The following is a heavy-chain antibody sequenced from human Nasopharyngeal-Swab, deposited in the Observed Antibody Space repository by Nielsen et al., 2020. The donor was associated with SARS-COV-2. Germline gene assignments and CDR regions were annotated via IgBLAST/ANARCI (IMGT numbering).Heavy chain of an antibody. D-gene: IGHD3/OR15-3a*01. CDR3: ARVQVDDDFWTGYHFDY. CDR1: GGSMNSYY. J-gene: IGHJ4*02. V-gene: IGHV4-59*01. CDR2: VFNSGST. Sequence: SETLSPTGTVSGGSMNSYYWYWSRQPPGKGVEGIGYVFNSGSTEYSPSLKRRATISVDTSNNQFSLKLSSVTAADTAVYFCARVQVDDDFWTGYHFDYWGQGTLVTVSS.